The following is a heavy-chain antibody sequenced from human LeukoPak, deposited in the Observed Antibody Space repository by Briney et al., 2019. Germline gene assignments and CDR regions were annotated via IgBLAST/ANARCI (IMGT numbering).Heavy chain of an antibody. V-gene: IGHV5-51*01. Sequence: GESLKISCRGSGYIFNYWIGLVRQMPGKGLEWMGIIHPGDSETRYSPSFEGHVTLSADKSISTAYLQWTSLKASDTAMYYCASLPRGSGFDYWGQGTLVTVSS. CDR2: IHPGDSET. CDR1: GYIFNYW. J-gene: IGHJ4*02. D-gene: IGHD6-19*01. CDR3: ASLPRGSGFDY.